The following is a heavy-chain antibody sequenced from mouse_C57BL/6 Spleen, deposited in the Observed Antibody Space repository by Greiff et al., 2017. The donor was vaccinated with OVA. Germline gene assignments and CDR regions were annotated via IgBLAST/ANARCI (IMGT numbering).Heavy chain of an antibody. V-gene: IGHV1-39*01. D-gene: IGHD2-1*01. CDR1: GYSFTDYN. CDR3: ARGSYGNYPFDY. J-gene: IGHJ2*01. CDR2: INPNYGTT. Sequence: EVKLMESGPELVKPGASVKISCKASGYSFTDYNMNWVKQSNGKSLEWIGVINPNYGTTSYNQKFKGKATLTVDQSSSTAYMQLNSLTSEDSAVYYCARGSYGNYPFDYWGQGTTLTVSS.